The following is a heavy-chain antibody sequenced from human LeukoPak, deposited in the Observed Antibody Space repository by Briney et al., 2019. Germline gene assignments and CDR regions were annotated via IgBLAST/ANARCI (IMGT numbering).Heavy chain of an antibody. Sequence: GGSLRLSCAASGFTFRTYSMNWVRQAPGKGLEWVSYISSSSSYIYYGDSVEGRFTVSRDNAKNSLYLQMDSLRAEDTAVYYCAKYFYDSSTYSFDYWGQGTLVTVSS. CDR1: GFTFRTYS. CDR3: AKYFYDSSTYSFDY. D-gene: IGHD3-22*01. V-gene: IGHV3-21*04. CDR2: ISSSSSYI. J-gene: IGHJ4*02.